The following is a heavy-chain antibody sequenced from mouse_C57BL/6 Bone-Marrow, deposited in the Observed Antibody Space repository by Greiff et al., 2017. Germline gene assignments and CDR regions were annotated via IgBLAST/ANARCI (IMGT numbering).Heavy chain of an antibody. V-gene: IGHV1-69*01. J-gene: IGHJ1*03. CDR3: DRPAQGNYWGYFDD. CDR1: GYTFTSYW. Sequence: QVQLQQPGAELVMPGASVKLSCKASGYTFTSYWMPWVKQRPGQGLEWIGEIDPAGSTTNYNHKFKGKSTLTVDKSSSTASMQLSSLTSEDSAVXDFDRPAQGNYWGYFDDWGKGTTRTVAS. D-gene: IGHD2-1*01. CDR2: IDPAGSTT.